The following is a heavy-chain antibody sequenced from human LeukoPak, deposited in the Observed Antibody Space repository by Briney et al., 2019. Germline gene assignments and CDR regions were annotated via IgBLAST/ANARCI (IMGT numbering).Heavy chain of an antibody. CDR3: ASPLRGR. Sequence: SETLSLTCAVYGGSISSYYWSWIRQPPGKGLEWIGYIYYSGSTNYNPSLKSRVTISVDTSKNQFSLKLSSVTAADTAVYYCASPLRGRWGQGTLVTVSS. V-gene: IGHV4-59*01. CDR1: GGSISSYY. CDR2: IYYSGST. D-gene: IGHD4-17*01. J-gene: IGHJ4*02.